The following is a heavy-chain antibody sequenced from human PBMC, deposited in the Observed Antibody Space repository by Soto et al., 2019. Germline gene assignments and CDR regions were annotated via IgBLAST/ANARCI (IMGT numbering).Heavy chain of an antibody. D-gene: IGHD4-4*01. Sequence: TLSLTCTVSSGSISSGGSSWSWIRQHPGKGLEWIGYICYSGSTHYNTTPKSRVTISVDTSKNQFSRKLSSVPAADTAVYYGAIVRASVTTVDYWGQGTMVTVSS. CDR2: ICYSGST. CDR1: SGSISSGGSS. V-gene: IGHV4-31*03. CDR3: AIVRASVTTVDY. J-gene: IGHJ4*02.